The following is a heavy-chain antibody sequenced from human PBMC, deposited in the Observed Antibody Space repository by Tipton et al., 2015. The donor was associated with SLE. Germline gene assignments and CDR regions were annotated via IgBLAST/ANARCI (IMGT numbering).Heavy chain of an antibody. CDR3: ARGATVAPAPDY. CDR1: GFNVSRSY. D-gene: IGHD2-2*01. CDR2: IYSGGST. J-gene: IGHJ4*02. V-gene: IGHV3-53*05. Sequence: SLRLSCAASGFNVSRSYMSWVRQAPGKGLEWVSVIYSGGSTYYDESVTGRFTISRDNSKNTLYLQMNSLRAEDTAVYYCARGATVAPAPDYWGQGTLVTVSS.